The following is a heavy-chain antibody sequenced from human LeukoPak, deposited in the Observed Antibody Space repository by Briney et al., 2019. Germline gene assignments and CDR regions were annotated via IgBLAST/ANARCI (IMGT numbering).Heavy chain of an antibody. J-gene: IGHJ5*02. CDR2: INTDGSST. V-gene: IGHV3-74*01. CDR3: ARDRSPYWFDP. Sequence: GGSLRLSCAASGFTFNSYAMNWVRQAPGKGLVWVSRINTDGSSTSYEDSVKGRFTISRDNAKNTLYLQMNSLRVEDTAVYYCARDRSPYWFDPWGQGTLVTVSS. CDR1: GFTFNSYA.